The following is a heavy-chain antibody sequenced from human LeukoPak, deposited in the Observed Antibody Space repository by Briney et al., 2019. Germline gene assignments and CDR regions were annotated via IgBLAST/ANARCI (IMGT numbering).Heavy chain of an antibody. CDR3: ARTHLSGWYDY. V-gene: IGHV4-59*01. CDR2: IYYSGST. J-gene: IGHJ4*02. D-gene: IGHD6-13*01. CDR1: GGSISSYY. Sequence: KSSETLSLTCTVSGGSISSYYWSRIRQPPGKGLEWIGYIYYSGSTNYNPSLKSRVTISVDTSKNQFSLKLSSVTAADTAVYYCARTHLSGWYDYWGQGTLVTVSS.